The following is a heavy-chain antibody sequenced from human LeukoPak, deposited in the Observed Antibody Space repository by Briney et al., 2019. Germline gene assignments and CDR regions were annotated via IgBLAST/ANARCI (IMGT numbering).Heavy chain of an antibody. V-gene: IGHV3-66*01. CDR2: IYSGGST. CDR1: GFTVSSNY. Sequence: GGSLRLSCAASGFTVSSNYMSWVRQAPGKGLEWVSVIYSGGSTYYADSVKGRFTISRDNSKNTLYLQMNSLRDEDTAVYYYATSPYGSGSYWVYWGQGTLVTVSS. D-gene: IGHD3-10*01. CDR3: ATSPYGSGSYWVY. J-gene: IGHJ4*02.